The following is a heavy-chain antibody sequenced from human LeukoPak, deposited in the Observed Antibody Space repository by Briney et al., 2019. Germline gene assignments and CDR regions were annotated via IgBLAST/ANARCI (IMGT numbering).Heavy chain of an antibody. J-gene: IGHJ6*03. V-gene: IGHV4-39*01. CDR1: GDSISTSSYY. Sequence: PSETLSLTCTVSGDSISTSSYYWGWIRQPPEMGLEWIGSIYYSGSTYYNPSLKSRVSISVDTSKNQFSLRLNSPTATDTAVYYCARHHAHYFYYMAVWGKGTTVIVSS. CDR2: IYYSGST. CDR3: ARHHAHYFYYMAV.